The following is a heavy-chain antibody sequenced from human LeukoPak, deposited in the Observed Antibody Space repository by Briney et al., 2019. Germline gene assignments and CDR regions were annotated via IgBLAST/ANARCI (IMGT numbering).Heavy chain of an antibody. Sequence: GGSLRLSCAASGFTFSSYEMNWVRQAPGKGLVWVSRINSDGSSTTYADSVKGRFTVSRDNAKNTLYLQMNSLRAEDTAVYYCASRGVVTGAFDIWGQGTMVTVSS. D-gene: IGHD2-15*01. V-gene: IGHV3-74*01. CDR1: GFTFSSYE. CDR2: INSDGSST. CDR3: ASRGVVTGAFDI. J-gene: IGHJ3*02.